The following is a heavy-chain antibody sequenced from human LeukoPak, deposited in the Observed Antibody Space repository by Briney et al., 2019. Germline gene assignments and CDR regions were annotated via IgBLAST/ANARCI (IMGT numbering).Heavy chain of an antibody. D-gene: IGHD1-26*01. CDR1: GGSISSSSYY. J-gene: IGHJ3*02. CDR2: IYYSGST. CDR3: AREGWELLSDAFDI. V-gene: IGHV4-61*01. Sequence: SETLSLTCTVSGGSISSSSYYWGWIRQPPGKGREWIGYIYYSGSTNYNPSLKSRATISVDTSKKQFSLKLSSVTAADTGVDYCAREGWELLSDAFDIWGQGTMVTV.